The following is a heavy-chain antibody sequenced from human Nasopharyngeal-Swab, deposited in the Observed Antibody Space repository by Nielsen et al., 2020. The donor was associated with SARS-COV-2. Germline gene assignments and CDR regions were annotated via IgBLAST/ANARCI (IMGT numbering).Heavy chain of an antibody. V-gene: IGHV3-7*03. J-gene: IGHJ6*03. Sequence: GGSLRLSCAASGFSFSTYWMTWFRQAPGKGLEWVANINQDGSEKYYVDSVKGRFTVSRDNPKNLLYLQVNSLRAEDTAVYYCARQGVFVPAYFHQYYMDVWGKGTTVTVSS. CDR1: GFSFSTYW. D-gene: IGHD3-16*02. CDR3: ARQGVFVPAYFHQYYMDV. CDR2: INQDGSEK.